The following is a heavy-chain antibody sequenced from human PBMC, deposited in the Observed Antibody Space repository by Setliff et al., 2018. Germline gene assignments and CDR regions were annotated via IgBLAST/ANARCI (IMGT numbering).Heavy chain of an antibody. D-gene: IGHD3-10*01. CDR1: GFSFSTYS. Sequence: GGSLRLSCVGSGFSFSTYSMAWVRQAPGKGLQWVSGIYGGGGNGGRNTFYADSVKGRFTISRDNSKNTLYLQMNSLRVEDTALYYCAKSSGSSSATNLEYLGPGTLVTVSS. J-gene: IGHJ4*02. CDR2: IYGGGGNGGRNT. CDR3: AKSSGSSSATNLEY. V-gene: IGHV3-23*03.